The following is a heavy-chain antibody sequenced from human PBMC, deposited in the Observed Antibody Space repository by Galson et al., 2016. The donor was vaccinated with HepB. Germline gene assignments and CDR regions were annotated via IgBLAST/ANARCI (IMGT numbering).Heavy chain of an antibody. D-gene: IGHD5-18*01. V-gene: IGHV1-69*13. CDR1: GGTFSSSA. Sequence: VKVSCKASGGTFSSSAISWVRQAPGQGLEWMGGIIPFFGTANYAQKFQGRVTITADESTSAAYMELSSLRSEDTAVYYCARGDRDTAVRSTYLDYWGQGTLVTVSS. CDR2: IIPFFGTA. J-gene: IGHJ4*02. CDR3: ARGDRDTAVRSTYLDY.